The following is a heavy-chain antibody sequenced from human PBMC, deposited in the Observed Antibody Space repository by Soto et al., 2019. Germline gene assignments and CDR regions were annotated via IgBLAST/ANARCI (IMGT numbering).Heavy chain of an antibody. CDR2: IYHSGNI. CDR3: ARAIRGFSQGFGY. D-gene: IGHD5-18*01. V-gene: IGHV4-38-2*01. Sequence: SETLSLTCAVSLYSISSGYYWGWIRQPPGKGLEWIGSIYHSGNIYYNPSLKSRVTLSVDTSKNQFSLRVSHVTATDTAVYYCARAIRGFSQGFGYWGQGTLVTVSS. CDR1: LYSISSGYY. J-gene: IGHJ4*02.